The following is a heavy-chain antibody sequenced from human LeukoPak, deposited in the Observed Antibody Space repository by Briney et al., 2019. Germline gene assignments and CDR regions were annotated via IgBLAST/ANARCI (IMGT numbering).Heavy chain of an antibody. CDR3: ARAAFSSRYGFDY. J-gene: IGHJ4*02. V-gene: IGHV4-59*01. Sequence: PSETLSLTCAAYGGSFSGDYWSWIRQPPGKGLEWIGYIHYSGSTTYNPSLKSRVTISVDTSKNQFSQKLSSVTAADTAVYNCARAAFSSRYGFDYWGQGTLVTASS. CDR2: IHYSGST. CDR1: GGSFSGDY. D-gene: IGHD6-13*01.